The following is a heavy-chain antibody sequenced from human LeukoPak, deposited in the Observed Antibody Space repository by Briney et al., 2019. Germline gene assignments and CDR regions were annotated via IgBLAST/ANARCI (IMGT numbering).Heavy chain of an antibody. V-gene: IGHV4-39*01. CDR1: GVSISSSDYY. CDR2: IYYSGRT. D-gene: IGHD5-18*01. CDR3: ARHRPAINRYGPYDAFDI. J-gene: IGHJ3*02. Sequence: PSETLSLTCTVSGVSISSSDYYWGWLRQPPGQGLVWIGSIYYSGRTYYNPPLKSRVTISEDTSKNQYSLKLSSVTAADTAVYYCARHRPAINRYGPYDAFDIWGHGTMVSVSS.